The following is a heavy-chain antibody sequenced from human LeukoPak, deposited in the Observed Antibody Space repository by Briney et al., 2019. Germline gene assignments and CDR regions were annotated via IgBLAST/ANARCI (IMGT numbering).Heavy chain of an antibody. Sequence: SSETLSLTCTVSGGSISSYYWSWIRQPPGKGLEWIGYIYYSGSTNYNPSLKSRVTISVDTSKNQFSLKLSSVTAADTAVYYCARVSYDSSGYVFDYWGQGTLVTVSS. CDR2: IYYSGST. V-gene: IGHV4-59*12. J-gene: IGHJ4*02. D-gene: IGHD3-22*01. CDR1: GGSISSYY. CDR3: ARVSYDSSGYVFDY.